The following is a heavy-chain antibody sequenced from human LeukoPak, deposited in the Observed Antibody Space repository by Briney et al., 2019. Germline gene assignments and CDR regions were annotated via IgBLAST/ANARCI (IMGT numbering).Heavy chain of an antibody. CDR1: GFTFSSYS. CDR3: ARDGWNDDY. CDR2: ISSSSSYI. Sequence: GGSLRLSCAASGFTFSSYSMNWVRQAPGRGLEWVSSISSSSSYIYYADSLKGRFTTSRDNAKNSLYLQMNSLRAEDTAVYYCARDGWNDDYWGQGTLVTVSS. D-gene: IGHD1-1*01. J-gene: IGHJ4*02. V-gene: IGHV3-21*01.